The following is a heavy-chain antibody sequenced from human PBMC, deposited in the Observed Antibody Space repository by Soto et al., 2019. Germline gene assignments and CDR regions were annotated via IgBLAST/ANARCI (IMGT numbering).Heavy chain of an antibody. CDR3: ARGREYGGNSDAFDI. V-gene: IGHV1-69*14. D-gene: IGHD4-17*01. Sequence: QVQLVQSGAAVKKPGSSVKVSCKASGGTFTTSSINWVRQAPGQRPEWMGNILPIFGTADYAQKFQDRVKFTADKSTNTGYIELRSLLCEDTAVYYCARGREYGGNSDAFDIWGQGTEVTVSS. J-gene: IGHJ3*02. CDR2: ILPIFGTA. CDR1: GGTFTTSS.